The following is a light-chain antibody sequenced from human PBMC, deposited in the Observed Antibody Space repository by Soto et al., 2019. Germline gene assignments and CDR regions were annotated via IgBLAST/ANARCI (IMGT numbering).Light chain of an antibody. CDR2: DVN. CDR1: SSDVGSYDY. V-gene: IGLV2-14*03. CDR3: CAYSTSGTHV. J-gene: IGLJ1*01. Sequence: QSVLTQPASVSGSPGQSITFSCTGTSSDVGSYDYVSWYQQHPGKAPKLIIYDVNNRPSGVPSRFSGSKSGNTASLTISGLQTEDEADYYCCAYSTSGTHVFGTGTKVTVL.